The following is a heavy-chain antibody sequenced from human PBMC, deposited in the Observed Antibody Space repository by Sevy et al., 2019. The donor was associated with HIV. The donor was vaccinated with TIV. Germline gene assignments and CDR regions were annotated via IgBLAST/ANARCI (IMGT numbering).Heavy chain of an antibody. CDR1: GFSVSSNY. J-gene: IGHJ6*02. CDR3: ARDRYYDASGYYYYYYGLDV. D-gene: IGHD3-22*01. V-gene: IGHV3-53*01. CDR2: IYSDGRT. Sequence: GGSLRLSCVVSGFSVSSNYMSWVRQAPGKGLEWVSNIYSDGRTYYADSVRGRFTISRDTSKNTVYLEMKSLRAEDTAVYYCARDRYYDASGYYYYYYGLDVWGQGTTVTVSS.